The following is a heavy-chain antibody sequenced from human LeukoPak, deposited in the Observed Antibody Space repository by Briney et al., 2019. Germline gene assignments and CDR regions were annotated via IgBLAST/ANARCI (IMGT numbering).Heavy chain of an antibody. CDR1: GFTFSDAW. Sequence: PGGSLRLSCATSGFTFSDAWMTWVRQAPGKGLEWVGRIKSKADGGTTDYAAPVKGRFTISRDDSKNTLFLQMNSLKTEDTAVYYCTSVGFGPYYFDNWGQGTLVTVSS. CDR2: IKSKADGGTT. D-gene: IGHD3-10*01. J-gene: IGHJ4*02. CDR3: TSVGFGPYYFDN. V-gene: IGHV3-15*01.